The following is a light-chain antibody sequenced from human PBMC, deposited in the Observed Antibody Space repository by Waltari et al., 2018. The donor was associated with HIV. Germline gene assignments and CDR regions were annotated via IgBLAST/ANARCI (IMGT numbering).Light chain of an antibody. V-gene: IGLV1-40*01. Sequence: QSVLTQPPSVSGAPGQRVPIPCPRRSSHTRTGDYVRWYQQLPGTAPTLLIYGNNNRPSGVPDRFSGSKSGISASLAITGLQAEDEADYYCQSYDSSLSGYVFGTGTKVTVL. CDR3: QSYDSSLSGYV. CDR2: GNN. CDR1: SSHTRTGDY. J-gene: IGLJ1*01.